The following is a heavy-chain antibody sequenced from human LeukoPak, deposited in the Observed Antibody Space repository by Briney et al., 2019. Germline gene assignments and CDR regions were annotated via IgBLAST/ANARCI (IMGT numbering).Heavy chain of an antibody. Sequence: GGSLRLSCAASGFIFSSHAMHWVRQAPGKGLEWVAVISYAGDDGSNIYYADSVKGRFTISRDNAKNSLYLQMNSLRDEDTAVYYCARVPFYGDYAIVEGYFDYWGQGTLVTVSS. J-gene: IGHJ4*02. CDR1: GFIFSSHA. V-gene: IGHV3-30*03. D-gene: IGHD4-17*01. CDR2: ISYAGDDGSNI. CDR3: ARVPFYGDYAIVEGYFDY.